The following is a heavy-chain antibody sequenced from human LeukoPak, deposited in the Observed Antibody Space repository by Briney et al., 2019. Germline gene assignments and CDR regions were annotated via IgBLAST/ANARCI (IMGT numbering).Heavy chain of an antibody. CDR2: LSGSGGTT. V-gene: IGHV3-23*01. Sequence: GGSLRLSCAASGFTFDDYAMHWVRQAPGKGLEWVSGLSGSGGTTYYADSVKGRFTISRDNSKNTLYLQMNSLRVEDTAVYYCATISGSFEYLDYWGQGTLVTVSS. CDR3: ATISGSFEYLDY. D-gene: IGHD1-26*01. J-gene: IGHJ4*02. CDR1: GFTFDDYA.